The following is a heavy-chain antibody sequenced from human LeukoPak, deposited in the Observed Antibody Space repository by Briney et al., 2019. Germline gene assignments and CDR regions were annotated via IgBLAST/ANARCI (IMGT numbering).Heavy chain of an antibody. CDR3: ARDSYYYDSSGKLSGDY. J-gene: IGHJ4*02. CDR2: IYYSGST. D-gene: IGHD3-22*01. Sequence: SETLSLTCTVSGGSISSSSYYWGWIRQPPGKGLEWIGSIYYSGSTNYNPSLKSRVTISVDTSKNQFSLKLSSVTAADTAVYYCARDSYYYDSSGKLSGDYWGQGTLVTVSS. CDR1: GGSISSSSYY. V-gene: IGHV4-39*07.